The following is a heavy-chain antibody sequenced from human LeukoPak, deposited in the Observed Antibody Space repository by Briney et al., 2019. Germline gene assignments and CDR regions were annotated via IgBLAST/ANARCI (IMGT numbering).Heavy chain of an antibody. CDR2: LNPDTGAT. D-gene: IGHD3-22*01. V-gene: IGHV1-8*03. CDR1: GYSPTSDD. CDR3: ARGHNFDNNGYYGDAFDI. Sequence: ASVKVSCKASGYSPTSDDINWVRQAAGQGLEWMGWLNPDTGATGYAQKFQDRLTITATASINTAFIEMRSLTSEDTAVYYCARGHNFDNNGYYGDAFDIWGQGTMVTVSS. J-gene: IGHJ3*02.